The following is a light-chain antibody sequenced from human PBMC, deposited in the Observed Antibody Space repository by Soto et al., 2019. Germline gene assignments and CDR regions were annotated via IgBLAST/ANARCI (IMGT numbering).Light chain of an antibody. V-gene: IGLV2-14*01. CDR3: SSFTGSNTYV. J-gene: IGLJ1*01. CDR2: EVS. Sequence: QSALTQPASVSGSPGQSITIPCTGTSGDVGGYNYVSWYQQHPDKSPKLMLYEVSNRPSGVSNLFSGSKSGNTASLTISGLQAEDEADYSCSSFTGSNTYVFGTGTKVTVL. CDR1: SGDVGGYNY.